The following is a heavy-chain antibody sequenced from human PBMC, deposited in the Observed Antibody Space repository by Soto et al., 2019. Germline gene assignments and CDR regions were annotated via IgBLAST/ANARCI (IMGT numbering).Heavy chain of an antibody. J-gene: IGHJ3*02. Sequence: QVQLQESGPGLVKPSGTLSLTCAVSGDSIRSSHWWSWVRQPPGKGLEWIGETYHSGSTNYNPSLKSRVTISTDKYNIHFSLMVSSVTAADTAVYYCARYKYDSRWYGFDIWGQGTMVTVSS. CDR2: TYHSGST. V-gene: IGHV4-4*02. CDR3: ARYKYDSRWYGFDI. CDR1: GDSIRSSHW. D-gene: IGHD6-19*01.